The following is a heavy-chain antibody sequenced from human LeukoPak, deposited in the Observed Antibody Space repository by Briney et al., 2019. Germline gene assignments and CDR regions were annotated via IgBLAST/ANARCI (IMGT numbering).Heavy chain of an antibody. CDR2: IYYSGST. V-gene: IGHV4-39*01. Sequence: PSETLSLTCTVSGGSISSSSYYWGWIRQPPGKGLEWIGSIYYSGSTYYNPSLKSRVTISVDTSKNQFSLKLSSVTAADTAVYYCARLSRGYYGSGNHFDYWGQGTLVTVSS. CDR1: GGSISSSSYY. CDR3: ARLSRGYYGSGNHFDY. D-gene: IGHD3-10*01. J-gene: IGHJ4*01.